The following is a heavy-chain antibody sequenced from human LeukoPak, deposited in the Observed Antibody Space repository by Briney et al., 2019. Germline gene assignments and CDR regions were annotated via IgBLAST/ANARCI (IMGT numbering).Heavy chain of an antibody. V-gene: IGHV3-11*01. CDR2: ISSTGSTI. CDR1: GFTFSDYS. Sequence: GGSLRLSCAASGFTFSDYSMSGICQAPGKGLEWVSYISSTGSTIYYADSVKGRFTISRDNAKNSLYLQMNSLRAEDTAVYYCARMGLRVRGVAYYYYGMDVWGQGTTVTVSS. J-gene: IGHJ6*02. CDR3: ARMGLRVRGVAYYYYGMDV. D-gene: IGHD3-16*01.